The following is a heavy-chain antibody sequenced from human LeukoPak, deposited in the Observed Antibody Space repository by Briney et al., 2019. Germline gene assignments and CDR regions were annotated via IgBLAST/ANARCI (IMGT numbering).Heavy chain of an antibody. CDR3: ANRGYSGYPFDY. Sequence: GGSLRLSCAASGFTFSSYAMSWVRQAPGKGLEWVSAISGCGGSTYYADSVKGRFTISRDNSKNTLYLQMNSLRAEDTAVYYCANRGYSGYPFDYWGQGTLVTVSS. CDR2: ISGCGGST. J-gene: IGHJ4*02. V-gene: IGHV3-23*01. D-gene: IGHD5-12*01. CDR1: GFTFSSYA.